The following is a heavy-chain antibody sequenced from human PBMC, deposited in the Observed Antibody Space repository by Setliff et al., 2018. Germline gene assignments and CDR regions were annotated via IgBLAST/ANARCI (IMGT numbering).Heavy chain of an antibody. CDR2: VYYSGTT. J-gene: IGHJ6*03. D-gene: IGHD3-3*01. CDR3: ARMSGFLYMDV. V-gene: IGHV4-38-2*02. Sequence: SETLSLTCTVSDFSVGSVYYWGWIRQSPGKGLEWIASVYYSGTTYYNPSLESRVTMPVDTSKNQFSLNLSSVSAADTAVYYCARMSGFLYMDVWGKGTTVTVSS. CDR1: DFSVGSVYY.